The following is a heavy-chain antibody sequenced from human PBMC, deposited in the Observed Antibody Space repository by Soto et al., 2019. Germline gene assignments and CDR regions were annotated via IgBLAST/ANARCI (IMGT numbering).Heavy chain of an antibody. CDR1: GGSISSGGYY. CDR3: ARVSQIPDYYDSSGYSRINWFDP. CDR2: IYYSGST. V-gene: IGHV4-31*03. Sequence: TLSLTCTVSGGSISSGGYYWSWIRQHPGKGLEWIGYIYYSGSTYYNPSLKSRVTISVDTSKNQFSLKLSSVTAADTAVYYCARVSQIPDYYDSSGYSRINWFDPWGQGTLVTVSS. J-gene: IGHJ5*02. D-gene: IGHD3-22*01.